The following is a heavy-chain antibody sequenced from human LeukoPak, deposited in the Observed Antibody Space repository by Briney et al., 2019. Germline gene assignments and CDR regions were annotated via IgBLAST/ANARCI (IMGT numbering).Heavy chain of an antibody. V-gene: IGHV1-2*02. CDR3: ARVRRYYYGMDV. J-gene: IGHJ6*02. Sequence: ASVKVSCKASGYTFTGYYMQWVRQAPGQGLEWMGWMESNTGASHSAQSFQGRVTMTRETSISTAYMELSRLRFDDTAVYYCARVRRYYYGMDVWGQGTTVTVSS. CDR1: GYTFTGYY. CDR2: MESNTGAS.